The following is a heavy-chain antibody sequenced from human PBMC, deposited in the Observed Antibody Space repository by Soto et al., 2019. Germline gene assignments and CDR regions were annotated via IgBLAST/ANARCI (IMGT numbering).Heavy chain of an antibody. D-gene: IGHD2-2*01. CDR3: ARDRGPLGYCSSTSCQGRWFDP. J-gene: IGHJ5*02. CDR2: IIPIFGTA. V-gene: IGHV1-69*13. Sequence: SVKVSCKASGGTFSSYAISWVRQAPGQGLEWMGGIIPIFGTANYAQKFRGRVTITADESTSTAYMELSSLRSEDTAVYYCARDRGPLGYCSSTSCQGRWFDPWGQGTLVTVSS. CDR1: GGTFSSYA.